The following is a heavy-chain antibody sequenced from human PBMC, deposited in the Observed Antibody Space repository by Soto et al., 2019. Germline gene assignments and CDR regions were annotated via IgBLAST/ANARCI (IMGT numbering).Heavy chain of an antibody. V-gene: IGHV5-10-1*01. CDR2: IDPSDSYT. D-gene: IGHD6-6*01. CDR1: GYSFTSYW. CDR3: ARDSSSSQYYYYGMDV. Sequence: PGESLKISCKGSGYSFTSYWISWVRQMPGKGLEWMGRIDPSDSYTNYSPSFQGHVTISADKSISTAYLQWSSLKASDTAMYYCARDSSSSQYYYYGMDVWGQGTTVTAP. J-gene: IGHJ6*02.